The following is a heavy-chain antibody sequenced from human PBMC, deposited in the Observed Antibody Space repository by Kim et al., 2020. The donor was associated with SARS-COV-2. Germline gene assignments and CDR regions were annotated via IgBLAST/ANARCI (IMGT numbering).Heavy chain of an antibody. CDR2: ISWNSGSI. CDR3: AKAYYDILTGTTPFDY. D-gene: IGHD3-9*01. J-gene: IGHJ4*01. CDR1: GFTFDDYA. V-gene: IGHV3-9*01. Sequence: GGSLRLSCAASGFTFDDYAMHWVRQAPGKGLEWVSGISWNSGSIGYADSVKGRFTISRDNAKNSLYLQMNSLRAEDTALYYCAKAYYDILTGTTPFDYWG.